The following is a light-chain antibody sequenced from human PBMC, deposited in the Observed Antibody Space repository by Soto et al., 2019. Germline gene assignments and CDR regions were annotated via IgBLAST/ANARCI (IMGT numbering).Light chain of an antibody. CDR3: AAWDDSVGGQA. CDR1: SSNIGSKY. J-gene: IGLJ2*01. V-gene: IGLV1-47*01. Sequence: QSVLTQPPSASGTPGQRVTISCSGSSSNIGSKYVYWYQQLPGTAPKLLMYRNNQRPSGVPDRFSGSKSGTSASLAISGLRSEDEAHYYCAAWDDSVGGQAFGGGTKLTVL. CDR2: RNN.